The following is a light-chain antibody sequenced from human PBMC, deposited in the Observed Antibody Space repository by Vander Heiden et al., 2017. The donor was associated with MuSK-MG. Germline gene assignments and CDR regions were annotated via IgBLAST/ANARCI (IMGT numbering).Light chain of an antibody. V-gene: IGKV3-11*01. CDR2: DAS. CDR1: QSVSSK. Sequence: EIVFTQSPDTLSLSPGERATLSCRASQSVSSKLAWYQQKPGQAPRLLIYDASNRDTGLPARFSGSASATDFTLTSSIRDPVDFTVYYCQHLDNCPRLTFGGGTTVEIK. J-gene: IGKJ4*01. CDR3: QHLDNCPRLT.